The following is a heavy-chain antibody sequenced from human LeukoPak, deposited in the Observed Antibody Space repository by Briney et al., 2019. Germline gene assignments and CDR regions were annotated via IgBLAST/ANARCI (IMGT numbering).Heavy chain of an antibody. D-gene: IGHD1-26*01. CDR2: ISDYI. Sequence: PGGSLRLSCAASGFSFSSYSVNWVRQAPGKGLEWLSSISDYIYDADSLKGRFSISRDNAKKSLYLQMNSLRAEDTAVYYCARGHSGSYQGTDAFDIWGQGTMVTVSS. V-gene: IGHV3-21*01. J-gene: IGHJ3*02. CDR1: GFSFSSYS. CDR3: ARGHSGSYQGTDAFDI.